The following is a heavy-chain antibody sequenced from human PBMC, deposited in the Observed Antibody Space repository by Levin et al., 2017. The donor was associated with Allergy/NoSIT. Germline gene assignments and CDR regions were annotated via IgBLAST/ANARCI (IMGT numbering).Heavy chain of an antibody. D-gene: IGHD5-12*01. CDR1: GFTFSSYV. V-gene: IGHV3-33*01. CDR3: ARVLRFYYYYYMDV. Sequence: GGSLRLSCAASGFTFSSYVMHWVRQAPGKGLEWVAVIWDDGYKKYYADSVKGRFTISRDNSKNTLYLQMNSLRAEDTAVYYCARVLRFYYYYYMDVWGKGTTVTVSS. J-gene: IGHJ6*03. CDR2: IWDDGYKK.